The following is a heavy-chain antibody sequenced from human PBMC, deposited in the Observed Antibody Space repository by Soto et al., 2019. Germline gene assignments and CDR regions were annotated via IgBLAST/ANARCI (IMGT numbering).Heavy chain of an antibody. Sequence: EVQLLESGGGLVQPGGSLRPSCAASGFTFSSYAMTWVRQAPGKGLEWVSGISGSGASTFYADSVKGRFTTSRDTSKNTLYLQMNSLRAEDTAVYYCAKGAHSSSSRGVDVWGQGTTVTVSS. V-gene: IGHV3-23*01. D-gene: IGHD6-6*01. CDR3: AKGAHSSSSRGVDV. J-gene: IGHJ6*02. CDR2: ISGSGAST. CDR1: GFTFSSYA.